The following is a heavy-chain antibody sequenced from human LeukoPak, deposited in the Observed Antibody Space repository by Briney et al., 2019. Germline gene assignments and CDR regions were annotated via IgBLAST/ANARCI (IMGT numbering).Heavy chain of an antibody. D-gene: IGHD2-2*01. V-gene: IGHV3-74*01. J-gene: IGHJ4*02. CDR3: AREDCSSTSCYFDY. Sequence: GGSLSLSCAPSGFTFSSYWMRWVRHAPGEGRVWVSRINSDGSSTSYADSEKGRFTISRDNAKNTLYLQMNSLRAEDTAVYYCAREDCSSTSCYFDYWGQGTLVTVSS. CDR1: GFTFSSYW. CDR2: INSDGSST.